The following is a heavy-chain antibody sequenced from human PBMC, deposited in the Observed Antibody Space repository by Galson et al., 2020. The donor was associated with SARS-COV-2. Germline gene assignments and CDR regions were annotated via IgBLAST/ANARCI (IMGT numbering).Heavy chain of an antibody. CDR2: IYYSGST. CDR1: GGSISSSSYY. V-gene: IGHV4-39*07. CDR3: ARASVYCSSTSCYRYYYYYGMDV. D-gene: IGHD2-2*01. J-gene: IGHJ6*02. Sequence: SETLSLTCTVSGGSISSSSYYWGWIRQPPGKGLEWIGSIYYSGSTYYNPSLKSRVTISVDTSKNQFSLKLSSVTAADTAVYYCARASVYCSSTSCYRYYYYYGMDVWGQGTTVTVSS.